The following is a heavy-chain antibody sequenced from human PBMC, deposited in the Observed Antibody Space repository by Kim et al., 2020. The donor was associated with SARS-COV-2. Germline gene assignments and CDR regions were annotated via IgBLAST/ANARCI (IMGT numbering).Heavy chain of an antibody. D-gene: IGHD3-22*01. V-gene: IGHV3-23*01. CDR3: AKLDSSDYYAPFDY. Sequence: ADSVKGRFIISRDNSKNTLYLQMNGLRAEDTAVFYCAKLDSSDYYAPFDYWGQGTLVTVSS. J-gene: IGHJ4*02.